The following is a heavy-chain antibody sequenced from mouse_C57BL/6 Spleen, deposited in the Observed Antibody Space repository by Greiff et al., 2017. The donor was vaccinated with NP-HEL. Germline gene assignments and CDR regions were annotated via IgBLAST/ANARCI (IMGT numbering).Heavy chain of an antibody. V-gene: IGHV5-4*01. CDR1: GFTFSSYA. J-gene: IGHJ3*01. CDR2: ISDGGSYT. Sequence: EVMLVESGGGLVKPGGSLKLSCAASGFTFSSYAMSWVRQTPEKRLEWVATISDGGSYTYYPDNVKGRFTISRDNAKNNLYLQMSHLKSEDTAVYDCARDRTGTALWFAYWGQGTLVTVSA. CDR3: ARDRTGTALWFAY. D-gene: IGHD4-1*01.